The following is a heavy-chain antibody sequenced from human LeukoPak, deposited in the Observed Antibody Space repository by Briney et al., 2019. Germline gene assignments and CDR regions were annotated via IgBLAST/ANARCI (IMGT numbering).Heavy chain of an antibody. D-gene: IGHD2-2*01. Sequence: SETLSLTCTVSGISITSGDYYWTWIRQPPGKGLEWIGEINHSGSTNYNPSLKSRVTISVDTSKNQFSLKLSSVTAADTAVYYCARGRSILGYCSSTSCYFKWFDPWGQGTLVTVSS. CDR1: GISITSGDYY. J-gene: IGHJ5*02. CDR3: ARGRSILGYCSSTSCYFKWFDP. CDR2: INHSGST. V-gene: IGHV4-34*01.